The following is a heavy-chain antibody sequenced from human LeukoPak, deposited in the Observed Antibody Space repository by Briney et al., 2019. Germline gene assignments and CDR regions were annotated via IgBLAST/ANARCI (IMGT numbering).Heavy chain of an antibody. CDR1: GYSFTSYW. CDR3: ARARGYSLNWFDP. V-gene: IGHV5-51*01. Sequence: NHGESLQISCKGSGYSFTSYWIGWVRPLPGKGLEWMGIIYPGDSDTRYSPSFQGQVTISADKSISTAYLQWSSLKASDTAMYYCARARGYSLNWFDPWGQGTLVTVSS. J-gene: IGHJ5*02. CDR2: IYPGDSDT. D-gene: IGHD5-18*01.